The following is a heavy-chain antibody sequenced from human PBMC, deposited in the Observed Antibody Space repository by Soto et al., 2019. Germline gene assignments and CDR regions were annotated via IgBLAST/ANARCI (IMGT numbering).Heavy chain of an antibody. CDR2: ISGSGGVT. V-gene: IGHV3-23*01. J-gene: IGHJ4*02. CDR1: GFTFTTYA. Sequence: GGSLRLSCAASGFTFTTYAMSWVRQAPGKGLEWVSDISGSGGVTYYADSVKGRFTVSRDNFKNTLYLQMNSLRAEDTAVYYSAKEFITVPLSQFDYWGQGTLVTVSS. D-gene: IGHD3-16*01. CDR3: AKEFITVPLSQFDY.